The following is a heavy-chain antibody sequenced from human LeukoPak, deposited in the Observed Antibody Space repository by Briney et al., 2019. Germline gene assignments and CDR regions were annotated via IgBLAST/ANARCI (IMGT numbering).Heavy chain of an antibody. CDR1: GYTFTSYG. CDR3: ARKGTGEPSDY. J-gene: IGHJ4*02. CDR2: ISAYNGNT. D-gene: IGHD3-16*01. Sequence: ASVKVSCKASGYTFTSYGICWVRQAPGQGLEWMGWISAYNGNTNYAQKLQGRVTMTTDTSTSTAYMELRSLTSGDTAVYYCARKGTGEPSDYWGQGTLVTVSS. V-gene: IGHV1-18*01.